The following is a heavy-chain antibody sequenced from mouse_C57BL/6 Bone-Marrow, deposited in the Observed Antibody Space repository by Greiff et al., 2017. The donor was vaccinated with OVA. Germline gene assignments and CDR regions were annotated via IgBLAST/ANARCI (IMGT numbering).Heavy chain of an antibody. J-gene: IGHJ3*01. D-gene: IGHD2-9*01. CDR1: GFTFSDYY. CDR3: QTSYCYGAY. Sequence: DVKLQESGGGLVQPGGSLKLSCAASGFTFSDYYMYWVRQTPEKRLEWVAYISNGGGSTYYPDTVKGRFTISRDNAKNTLYLQMSRLKSEDTAMYYCQTSYCYGAYWGQGTLVTVSA. CDR2: ISNGGGST. V-gene: IGHV5-12*01.